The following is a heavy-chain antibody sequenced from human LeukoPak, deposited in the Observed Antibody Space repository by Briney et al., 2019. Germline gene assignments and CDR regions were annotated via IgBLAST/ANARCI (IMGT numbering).Heavy chain of an antibody. D-gene: IGHD3-9*01. CDR2: IYYSGST. J-gene: IGHJ4*02. V-gene: IGHV4-61*10. CDR1: GGSISSGSYY. CDR3: ARGDILTGYPYYFDY. Sequence: SETLSLTCTVSGGSISSGSYYWSWIRQPAGKGLEWIGYIYYSGSTNYNPSLKSRVTISVDTSKNQFSLKLSSVTAADTAVYYCARGDILTGYPYYFDYWGQGTLVTVSS.